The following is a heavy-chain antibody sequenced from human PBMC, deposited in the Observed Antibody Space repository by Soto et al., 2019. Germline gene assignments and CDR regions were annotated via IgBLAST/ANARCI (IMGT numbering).Heavy chain of an antibody. V-gene: IGHV1-24*01. CDR2: FDPEDGET. CDR3: ATDQPSTVTVYYYYYGMDV. CDR1: GYTLTELS. J-gene: IGHJ6*02. Sequence: ASVKVSCKVSGYTLTELSMHWVRQAPGKGLEWMGGFDPEDGETIYAQKFQGRVTMTEDTSTDTAYMELSSLRSGDTAVYYCATDQPSTVTVYYYYYGMDVWGQGTTVTVSS. D-gene: IGHD4-17*01.